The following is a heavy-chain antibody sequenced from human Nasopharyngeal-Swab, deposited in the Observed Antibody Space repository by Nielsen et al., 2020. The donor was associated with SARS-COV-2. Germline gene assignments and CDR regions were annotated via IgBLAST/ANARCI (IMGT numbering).Heavy chain of an antibody. CDR3: ARDRFSYYYDSSGYFDAFDI. J-gene: IGHJ3*02. Sequence: ASVKVSCKASGYTFTSYAMNWVRQAPGQGLEWMGWINTNTGNPTYAQGFTGRFVFSSDTSVSTAYLQISSLKAEDTAVYYCARDRFSYYYDSSGYFDAFDIWGQGTMVTVSS. CDR1: GYTFTSYA. V-gene: IGHV7-4-1*02. D-gene: IGHD3-22*01. CDR2: INTNTGNP.